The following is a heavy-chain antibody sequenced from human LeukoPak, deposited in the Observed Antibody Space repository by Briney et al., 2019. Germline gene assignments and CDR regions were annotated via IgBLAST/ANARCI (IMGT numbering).Heavy chain of an antibody. CDR1: GFTFIDHA. CDR2: ISGNGEVI. CDR3: TKEGRTLPPDY. Sequence: GGSLRLSCAASGFTFIDHAMSWVRQAPGKGLEWIPTISGNGEVIYYADSVKGRFTISRDKSQNTLYLQMHSLRAEDTAIYYCTKEGRTLPPDYWGQGTLVTVSS. V-gene: IGHV3-23*01. J-gene: IGHJ4*02.